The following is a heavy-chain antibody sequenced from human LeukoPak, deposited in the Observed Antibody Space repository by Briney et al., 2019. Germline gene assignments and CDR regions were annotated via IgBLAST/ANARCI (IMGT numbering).Heavy chain of an antibody. J-gene: IGHJ4*02. CDR3: ARDWDSYISGWYGVDY. Sequence: ASVKVSCKASGYTFTSSHMHWVRQAPGQGLEWMGRINPSGGSTSYAQKFQGRVTMTRDTSTSTVFMELSSLTSDDTAVYYCARDWDSYISGWYGVDYWGQGTLVTVSS. CDR1: GYTFTSSH. V-gene: IGHV1-46*01. CDR2: INPSGGST. D-gene: IGHD6-19*01.